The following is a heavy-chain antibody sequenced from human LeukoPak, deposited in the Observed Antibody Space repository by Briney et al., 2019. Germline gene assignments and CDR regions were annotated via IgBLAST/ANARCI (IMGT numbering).Heavy chain of an antibody. CDR2: LYTGGTT. V-gene: IGHV3-66*01. CDR1: GFTVSGNH. CDR3: ARALYDSSGYGY. D-gene: IGHD3-22*01. Sequence: GGSLRLSCAVSGFTVSGNHVSWVRQAPGKGLEWVSVLYTGGTTYYADSVKGRFTIFRDNSKNTVYLQMNSLRAEDTAVYYCARALYDSSGYGYWGQGTLVTVSS. J-gene: IGHJ4*02.